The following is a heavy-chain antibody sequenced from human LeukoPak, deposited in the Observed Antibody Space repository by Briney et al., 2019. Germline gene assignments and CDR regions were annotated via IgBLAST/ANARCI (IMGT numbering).Heavy chain of an antibody. CDR2: ISYDGSNK. D-gene: IGHD3-16*01. Sequence: GGSLRLSCAASGFTFSSYAMSWVRQAPGKGLEWVAVISYDGSNKYYADSVKGRFTISRDNSKNTLYLQMNSLRVEDTAVYYCGRDPDHGAVDYWGQGTLVTVSS. CDR1: GFTFSSYA. J-gene: IGHJ4*02. V-gene: IGHV3-30*04. CDR3: GRDPDHGAVDY.